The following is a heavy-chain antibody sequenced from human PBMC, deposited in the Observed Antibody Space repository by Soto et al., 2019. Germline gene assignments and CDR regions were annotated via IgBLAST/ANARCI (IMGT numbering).Heavy chain of an antibody. CDR1: GGSISSGGYS. V-gene: IGHV4-30-2*01. Sequence: PSETLSLTCAVSGGSISSGGYSWSWIRQPPGKGLEWIGYIYHGGSTYYNPSLKSRVTISVDRSKNQFSLNLNSVTAADTAVYYCARFYGDYNNWFDPWGQGTLVTVSS. CDR2: IYHGGST. CDR3: ARFYGDYNNWFDP. J-gene: IGHJ5*02. D-gene: IGHD4-17*01.